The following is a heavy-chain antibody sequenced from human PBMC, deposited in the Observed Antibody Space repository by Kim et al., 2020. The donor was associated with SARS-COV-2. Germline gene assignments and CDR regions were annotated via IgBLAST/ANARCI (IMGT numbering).Heavy chain of an antibody. J-gene: IGHJ6*02. Sequence: GSGKYYVDSVKGRFTISRDNAKNSMYLQMNSLRAEDTAVYYCARDLGMDVWGQGTTVTVSS. CDR3: ARDLGMDV. CDR2: GSGK. V-gene: IGHV3-7*03.